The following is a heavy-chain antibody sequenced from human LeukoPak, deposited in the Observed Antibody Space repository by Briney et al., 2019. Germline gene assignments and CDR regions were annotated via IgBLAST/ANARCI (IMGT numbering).Heavy chain of an antibody. J-gene: IGHJ6*02. CDR2: IYTGGHRA. CDR3: ARVSGRILIWPQPFGDGLGV. V-gene: IGHV3-23*05. Sequence: GGSLRLSCVASGFTLSTYRMNWVRQAPGKGLEWVSAIYTGGHRAYYSDSVRGRFTISRDDSKNMLYLQMNSLRAEDTAIYYCARVSGRILIWPQPFGDGLGVWGQGTTVTVSS. D-gene: IGHD3-10*01. CDR1: GFTLSTYR.